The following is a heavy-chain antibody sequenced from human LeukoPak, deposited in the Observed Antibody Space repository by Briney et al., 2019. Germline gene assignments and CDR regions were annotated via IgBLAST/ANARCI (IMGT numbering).Heavy chain of an antibody. J-gene: IGHJ4*02. V-gene: IGHV4-61*08. Sequence: SETLSLTCAVSGGSISSGGYSWSWIRERPGKDLEWIGYIYYSGSTNYNPSLKSRVTISVDTSKNQFSLKLSSVTAADTAVYYCAAYDFWSGYYDYWGQGTLVTVSS. D-gene: IGHD3-3*01. CDR2: IYYSGST. CDR3: AAYDFWSGYYDY. CDR1: GGSISSGGYS.